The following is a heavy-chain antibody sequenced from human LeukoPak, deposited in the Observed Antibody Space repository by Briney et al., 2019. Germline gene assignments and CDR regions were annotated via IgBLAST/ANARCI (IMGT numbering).Heavy chain of an antibody. V-gene: IGHV4-39*07. CDR2: IYYSGST. CDR3: ARDQNWGYFDY. Sequence: SETLSLTCTVSGGSISSSSYYWGWIRQPPGKGLEWIGSIYYSGSTYYNPSLESRVTISVDTSKNQFSLKLSSVTAADTAVYYCARDQNWGYFDYWGQGTLVTVSS. J-gene: IGHJ4*02. D-gene: IGHD7-27*01. CDR1: GGSISSSSYY.